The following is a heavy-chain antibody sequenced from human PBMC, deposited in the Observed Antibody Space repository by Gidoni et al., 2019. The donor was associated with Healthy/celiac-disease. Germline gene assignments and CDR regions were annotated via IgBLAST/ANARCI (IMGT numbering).Heavy chain of an antibody. CDR2: IYHSGST. V-gene: IGHV4-38-2*02. D-gene: IGHD6-13*01. CDR1: GYSISSGYY. J-gene: IGHJ1*01. Sequence: QVQLQESGPGLVKPSEPLSLPCTVSGYSISSGYYLGWIRQPPGKGLEWIGSIYHSGSTYYNPSLKSRVTISVDTSKNQFSLKLSSVTAADTAVYYCARDARQQLVLWGQGTLVTVSS. CDR3: ARDARQQLVL.